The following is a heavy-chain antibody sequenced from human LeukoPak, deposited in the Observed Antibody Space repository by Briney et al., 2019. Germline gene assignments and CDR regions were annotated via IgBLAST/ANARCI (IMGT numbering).Heavy chain of an antibody. D-gene: IGHD5-12*01. CDR2: IWYDGTNK. Sequence: PGGSLRLSCAASGFSFSSYVMHWVCQAPGKGREWVAVIWYDGTNKYYADSVKGRFTISRDNSKNTLDVQTNSLRAEDTAVYYCAKGGGSKLTDAFDIWGQGTVVAVSA. V-gene: IGHV3-30*02. CDR3: AKGGGSKLTDAFDI. J-gene: IGHJ3*02. CDR1: GFSFSSYV.